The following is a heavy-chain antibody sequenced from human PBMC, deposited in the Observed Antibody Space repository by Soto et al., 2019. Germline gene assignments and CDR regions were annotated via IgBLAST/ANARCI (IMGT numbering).Heavy chain of an antibody. Sequence: PGGSLRLSCAASGFTFSSYSMNWVRQAPGKGLEWVSSISSSSSYIYYADSVKGRFTISRDNAKNSLYLQMNSLRAEDTAVYYCARDGQAYYDFWSGTLAPYYFDYWGQGTLVTVSS. CDR2: ISSSSSYI. J-gene: IGHJ4*02. CDR3: ARDGQAYYDFWSGTLAPYYFDY. V-gene: IGHV3-21*01. CDR1: GFTFSSYS. D-gene: IGHD3-3*01.